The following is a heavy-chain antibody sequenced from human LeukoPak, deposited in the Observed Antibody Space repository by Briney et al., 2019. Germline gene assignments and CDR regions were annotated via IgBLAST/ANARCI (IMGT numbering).Heavy chain of an antibody. V-gene: IGHV4-34*01. CDR2: INDIGST. CDR1: GGSLSGYY. Sequence: SETLSLTRAVYGGSLSGYYWSGIRQPPGKGLEWIGEINDIGSTNYTPSLKSRVNTSVATSKTQSSRKLRSVAAADTAVYYCARGPPMVFLNNWYFDLSGRGTLVSVSS. J-gene: IGHJ2*01. D-gene: IGHD3-10*01. CDR3: ARGPPMVFLNNWYFDL.